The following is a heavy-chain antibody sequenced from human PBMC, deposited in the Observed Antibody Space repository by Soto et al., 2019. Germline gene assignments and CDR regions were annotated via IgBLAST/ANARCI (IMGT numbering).Heavy chain of an antibody. Sequence: GGSLRLSCAASGFTFSSYSMNWVRQAPGKGLEWVSSISSSSSYIYYADSVKGRFTISRDNAKNSLYLQMNSLRAEDTAVYYCARDRRVTAVAGLDYWVQGTLVTVSS. CDR2: ISSSSSYI. V-gene: IGHV3-21*01. CDR1: GFTFSSYS. CDR3: ARDRRVTAVAGLDY. D-gene: IGHD6-19*01. J-gene: IGHJ4*02.